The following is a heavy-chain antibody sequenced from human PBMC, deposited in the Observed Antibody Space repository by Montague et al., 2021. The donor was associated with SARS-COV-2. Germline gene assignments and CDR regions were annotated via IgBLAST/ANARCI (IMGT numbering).Heavy chain of an antibody. Sequence: TLSLTCTVSGGSISSSVYDWIWIRQHPGKGLKWIMYIYYSGSTYYNPSVKSRVTISVDTSKNQFSLKLCFVTAAVTAVYYCARAQSGRLGVINAFDIWGQGTMVAVSS. CDR2: IYYSGST. D-gene: IGHD3-10*01. CDR3: ARAQSGRLGVINAFDI. V-gene: IGHV4-31*03. J-gene: IGHJ3*02. CDR1: GGSISSSVYD.